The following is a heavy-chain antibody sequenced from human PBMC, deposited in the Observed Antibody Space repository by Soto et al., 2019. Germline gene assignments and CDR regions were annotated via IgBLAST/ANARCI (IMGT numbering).Heavy chain of an antibody. D-gene: IGHD3-9*01. V-gene: IGHV1-69*06. Sequence: SVKVSCKASGYTFSSYAISWVRQAPGQGLEWMGGIIPIFGTANYAQKFQGRVTITADKSTSTAYMELSSLRSEDTAVYYCARDYDILTGPGWFDPWGQGTLVTVSS. CDR1: GYTFSSYA. CDR3: ARDYDILTGPGWFDP. J-gene: IGHJ5*02. CDR2: IIPIFGTA.